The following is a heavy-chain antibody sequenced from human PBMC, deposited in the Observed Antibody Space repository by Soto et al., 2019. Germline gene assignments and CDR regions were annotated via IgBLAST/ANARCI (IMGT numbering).Heavy chain of an antibody. D-gene: IGHD6-19*01. V-gene: IGHV3-21*01. CDR3: ARDLDCGWYKHFAHFDY. J-gene: IGHJ4*02. CDR2: ISSSSSYI. Sequence: EVQLVESGGGLVKPGGSLRLSCAASGFTFSSDSMNWVRQAPGKGLEWVSSISSSSSYIYYADSVKGRFTISRDNAKNSLYLQMNSLRAEDTAVYYCARDLDCGWYKHFAHFDYWGQGTLVTVSS. CDR1: GFTFSSDS.